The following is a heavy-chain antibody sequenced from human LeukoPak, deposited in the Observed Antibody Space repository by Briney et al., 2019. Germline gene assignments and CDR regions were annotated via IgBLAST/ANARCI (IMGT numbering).Heavy chain of an antibody. J-gene: IGHJ4*02. CDR3: AREDTAAAVYYFDY. CDR2: INPNSGGT. V-gene: IGHV1-2*02. CDR1: GYTFTGYY. D-gene: IGHD6-13*01. Sequence: ASVKVSCKASGYTFTGYYMHWVRQAPGQGLEWMGWINPNSGGTNHAQKFQGRVTMTRDTSISTAYMELSRLRSDDTAVYYCAREDTAAAVYYFDYWGQGTLVTVSS.